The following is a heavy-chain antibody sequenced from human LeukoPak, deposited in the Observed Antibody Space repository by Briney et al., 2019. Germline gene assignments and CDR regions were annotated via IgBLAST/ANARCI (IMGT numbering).Heavy chain of an antibody. CDR3: ARGRRYSYGPFDY. D-gene: IGHD5-18*01. CDR1: GGSLSGYY. V-gene: IGHV4-34*01. Sequence: PSETLSLTCAVYGGSLSGYYWSWIRQPPGKGLEWIGEINHSGSTNYNPSLKSRVTISVDTSKNQFSLKLSSVTAADTAVYYCARGRRYSYGPFDYWGQGTLVTVSS. CDR2: INHSGST. J-gene: IGHJ4*02.